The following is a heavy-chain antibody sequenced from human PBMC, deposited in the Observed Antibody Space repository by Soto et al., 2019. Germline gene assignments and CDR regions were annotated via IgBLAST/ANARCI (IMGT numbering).Heavy chain of an antibody. V-gene: IGHV1-69*01. CDR2: IIPIFGTA. Sequence: QVQLVQSGAEVKKPGSSVKVSCKASGGTFSSYAISWVRQAPGQGLEWMGGIIPIFGTANYAQKLQGRVTITADEATSTAYMELSSLRSEDTAVYYCARVVVVPAAPPDHYYYYYGMDVCGQGTTVTVSA. D-gene: IGHD2-2*01. CDR1: GGTFSSYA. J-gene: IGHJ6*01. CDR3: ARVVVVPAAPPDHYYYYYGMDV.